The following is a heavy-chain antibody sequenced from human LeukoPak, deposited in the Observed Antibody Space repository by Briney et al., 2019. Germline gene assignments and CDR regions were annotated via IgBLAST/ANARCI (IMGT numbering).Heavy chain of an antibody. CDR3: ARGLGIAALPNWFDP. D-gene: IGHD6-6*01. CDR1: GYTFTSYD. CDR2: MNPNSGNT. J-gene: IGHJ5*02. Sequence: ALVKVSCKASGYTFTSYDINWVRQATGQGLEWMGWMNPNSGNTGYAQKFQGRVTITRNTSISTAYMELSSLRSEDTAVYYCARGLGIAALPNWFDPWGQGTLVTVSS. V-gene: IGHV1-8*03.